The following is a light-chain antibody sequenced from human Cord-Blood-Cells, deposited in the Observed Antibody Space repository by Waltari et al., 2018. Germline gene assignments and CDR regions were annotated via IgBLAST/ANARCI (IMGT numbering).Light chain of an antibody. CDR2: AAS. V-gene: IGKV1-39*01. Sequence: DIQMTQSPSSLSASVGDRVTITCRASQSISSYLNWYQQKPGKAPKLLIYAASSLQSGVLSRFIGSGAVTDFTLPISSRQPEDYSTYYCHQSYSTPPTFGQGTKVEIK. CDR1: QSISSY. CDR3: HQSYSTPPT. J-gene: IGKJ1*01.